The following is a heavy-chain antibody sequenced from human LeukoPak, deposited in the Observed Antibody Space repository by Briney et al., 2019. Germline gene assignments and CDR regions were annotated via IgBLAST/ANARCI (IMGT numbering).Heavy chain of an antibody. Sequence: GASVKVSCKASGGTFSSYAISWVRQAPGQGLEWMGRIIPIFGTANCAQKFQGRVTITTDESTSTAYMELSSLRCEDTAVYYCARASDCSGGSCPISYWGQGTLVTVSS. CDR3: ARASDCSGGSCPISY. J-gene: IGHJ4*02. V-gene: IGHV1-69*05. CDR2: IIPIFGTA. D-gene: IGHD2-15*01. CDR1: GGTFSSYA.